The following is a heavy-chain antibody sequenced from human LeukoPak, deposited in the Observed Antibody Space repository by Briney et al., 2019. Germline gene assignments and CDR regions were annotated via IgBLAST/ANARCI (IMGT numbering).Heavy chain of an antibody. V-gene: IGHV4-31*03. CDR1: GGSISSGAYY. CDR2: IYYSGST. J-gene: IGHJ4*02. D-gene: IGHD6-19*01. CDR3: ARVSIAVAGRFDY. Sequence: SETLSLTCTVSGGSISSGAYYWSWIRQHPGKGLEWIGYIYYSGSTDYNPSLKSRISISIDTSENQFSLKLSSVTAADTAVYYCARVSIAVAGRFDYWGQGTLVTVSS.